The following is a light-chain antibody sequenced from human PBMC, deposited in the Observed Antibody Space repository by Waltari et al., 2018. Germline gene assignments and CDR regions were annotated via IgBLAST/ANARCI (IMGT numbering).Light chain of an antibody. CDR3: QSYDSSLSRSV. CDR2: ENT. V-gene: IGLV1-40*01. Sequence: QSVLTQPPSVSGAPGQRVTISCTGSSPNIGAGSDVPRYQQLPGTPPKLLIHENTNRPSGVPDRFSGSKSGSSASLAITGLQADDEADYYCQSYDSSLSRSVFGAGTTVTVL. CDR1: SPNIGAGSD. J-gene: IGLJ1*01.